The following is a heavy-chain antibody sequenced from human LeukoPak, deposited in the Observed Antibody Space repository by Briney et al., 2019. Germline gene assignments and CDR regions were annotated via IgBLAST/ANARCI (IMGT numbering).Heavy chain of an antibody. Sequence: SQTLSLTCTVSGGSISSGSYYWSWIRQPAGKVPAWIGRIYTSGSTNYNPSLKSRVTISVDTSKNQFSLKLSSVTAADTAVYYCARDPPVVPAAIGYWGQGTLVTVSS. CDR2: IYTSGST. V-gene: IGHV4-61*02. CDR3: ARDPPVVPAAIGY. J-gene: IGHJ4*02. D-gene: IGHD2-2*01. CDR1: GGSISSGSYY.